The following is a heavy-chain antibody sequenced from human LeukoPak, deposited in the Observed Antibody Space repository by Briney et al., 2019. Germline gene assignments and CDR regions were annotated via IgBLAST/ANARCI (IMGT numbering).Heavy chain of an antibody. CDR3: AKDSVVVVAASDNAFDI. Sequence: PGGSLRLSCAASGFTFDRYAMSWVRQAPGKGLEWVSAISSSGGSTYYADSVKGRLTISRDNSKNTLYLQVNSLRTEDTAVYYCAKDSVVVVAASDNAFDIWGQGTMVTVSS. J-gene: IGHJ3*02. CDR2: ISSSGGST. V-gene: IGHV3-23*01. D-gene: IGHD2-15*01. CDR1: GFTFDRYA.